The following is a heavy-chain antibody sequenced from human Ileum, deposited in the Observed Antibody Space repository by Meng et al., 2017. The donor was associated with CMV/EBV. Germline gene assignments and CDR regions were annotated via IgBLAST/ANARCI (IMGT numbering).Heavy chain of an antibody. CDR3: AANLVGYTAGDS. V-gene: IGHV3-13*03. CDR1: GFTFSSYD. D-gene: IGHD1-26*01. CDR2: IGTAGDT. J-gene: IGHJ5*02. Sequence: GESLKISCAACGFTFSSYDMHWVRQATGKGLEWVSAIGTAGDTYYPGSVKGQFTISRENAKNSLYLQMNSLRAEDTGVYHCAANLVGYTAGDSLGQGTLVTVSS.